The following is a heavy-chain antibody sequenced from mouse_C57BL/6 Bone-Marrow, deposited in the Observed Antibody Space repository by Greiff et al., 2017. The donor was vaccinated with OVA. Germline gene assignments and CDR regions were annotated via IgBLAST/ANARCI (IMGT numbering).Heavy chain of an antibody. CDR1: GFSFNTYA. Sequence: EVQLVESGGGLVQPKGSLKLSCAASGFSFNTYAMNWVRQAPGKGLDWVARIRSKSNNYATYYADSVKDRFTISRDDSEIMLYLQMNNLKTEDTAMYYCVRGYYGNYDDAMDYWGQGTSVTVSS. CDR3: VRGYYGNYDDAMDY. J-gene: IGHJ4*01. V-gene: IGHV10-1*01. CDR2: IRSKSNNYAT. D-gene: IGHD2-1*01.